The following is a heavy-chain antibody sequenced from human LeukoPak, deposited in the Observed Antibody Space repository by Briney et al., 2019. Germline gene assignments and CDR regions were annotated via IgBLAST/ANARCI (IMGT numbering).Heavy chain of an antibody. CDR1: GFNFNTYW. CDR3: TGLQSYFNS. CDR2: ISQDGGES. V-gene: IGHV3-7*01. J-gene: IGHJ1*01. Sequence: GGSLRLSCAASGFNFNTYWMAWVRQAPAGKGLERVASISQDGGESYYADSVRGRSTISRDNAKNTLYLQMNSLRAEDTTMYYCTGLQSYFNSWGQGTLVTVSS. D-gene: IGHD2/OR15-2a*01.